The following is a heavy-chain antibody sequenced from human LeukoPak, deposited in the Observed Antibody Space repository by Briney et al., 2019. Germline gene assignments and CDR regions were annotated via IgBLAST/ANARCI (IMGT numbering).Heavy chain of an antibody. J-gene: IGHJ4*02. D-gene: IGHD5-12*01. Sequence: SETLSLTCAVYGGSFSGDYWSWIRQPPGKGLEWGGEINHSVSTNYNPSLKSRVTISVDTSKNQFSLKLSSVTAAATAVYYCASADSGYDQYYFDYWGQGHLVPVSS. CDR1: GGSFSGDY. CDR3: ASADSGYDQYYFDY. CDR2: INHSVST. V-gene: IGHV4-34*01.